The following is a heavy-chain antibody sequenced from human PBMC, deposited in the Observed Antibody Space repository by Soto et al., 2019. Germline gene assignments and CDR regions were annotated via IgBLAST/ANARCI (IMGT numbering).Heavy chain of an antibody. CDR1: SGPLSRYY. D-gene: IGHD2-15*01. V-gene: IGHV4-59*01. CDR3: ARGKGGYSPFDY. CDR2: IYYSGST. J-gene: IGHJ4*02. Sequence: SETLSLTCTVSSGPLSRYYWGWIRQPPGKGLEWIGYIYYSGSTNYNPSLKSRLTISVDTSKNQFSLKLSSVTAADTAVYYCARGKGGYSPFDYWGQGTLVTVSS.